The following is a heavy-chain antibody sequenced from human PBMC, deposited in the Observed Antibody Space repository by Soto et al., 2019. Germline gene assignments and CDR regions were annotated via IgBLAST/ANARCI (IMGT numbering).Heavy chain of an antibody. CDR3: ASYCSGGSCYLEDYFDY. CDR1: GGTFSSYT. V-gene: IGHV1-69*02. CDR2: IIPLLGIA. D-gene: IGHD2-15*01. Sequence: QVQLVQSGAEVKKPGSSVKVSCKASGGTFSSYTISWVRQAPGQGLEWMGRIIPLLGIANYAQKFQGRVTLTADKSTSTAYMERSSLRSEDTAVYYCASYCSGGSCYLEDYFDYWGQGTLVTVSS. J-gene: IGHJ4*02.